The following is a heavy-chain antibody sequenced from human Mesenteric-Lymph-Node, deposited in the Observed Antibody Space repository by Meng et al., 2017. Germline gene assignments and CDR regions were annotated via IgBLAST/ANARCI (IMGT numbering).Heavy chain of an antibody. CDR1: GGSRSSGNYY. Sequence: QLQLPASGPGLVDPSHTLSLTCTVSGGSRSSGNYYWSWIRQPPGKGLEWIGYIHHSGSAYYNPSLKSRVSISVDTSKNQFSLNLNSMTAADTAVYYCASFDHIPRRNYFDYWGQGTLVTSPQ. CDR2: IHHSGSA. V-gene: IGHV4-30-4*01. CDR3: ASFDHIPRRNYFDY. J-gene: IGHJ4*02. D-gene: IGHD2-21*01.